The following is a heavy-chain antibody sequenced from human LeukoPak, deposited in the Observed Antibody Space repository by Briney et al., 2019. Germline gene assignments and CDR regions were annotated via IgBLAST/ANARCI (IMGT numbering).Heavy chain of an antibody. CDR1: GFTFSSYA. CDR3: ARGAAAAGTKIRWGYFQH. V-gene: IGHV3-23*01. CDR2: ISGSGGST. J-gene: IGHJ1*01. D-gene: IGHD6-13*01. Sequence: PGGSLRLSCAASGFTFSSYAMSWVRQAPGKGLEWVSAISGSGGSTYYADSVKGRFTISRDNAKNSLYLQMNSLRAEDTAVYYCARGAAAAGTKIRWGYFQHWGQGTLVTVSS.